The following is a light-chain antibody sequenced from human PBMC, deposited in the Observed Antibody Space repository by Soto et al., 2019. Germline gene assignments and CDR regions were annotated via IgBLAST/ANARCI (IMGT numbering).Light chain of an antibody. CDR3: KQTYSDIS. CDR1: QGISTY. Sequence: DIQMTQSPSSLSSSLGDSVTITCRGSQGISTYLNWYQQKPGKAPKLLIYDAYSLQSGVQSRFSGSGSGTDLTLTIRGMQPEDFASYHCKQTYSDISFCGGTKVDIK. V-gene: IGKV1-39*01. CDR2: DAY. J-gene: IGKJ4*01.